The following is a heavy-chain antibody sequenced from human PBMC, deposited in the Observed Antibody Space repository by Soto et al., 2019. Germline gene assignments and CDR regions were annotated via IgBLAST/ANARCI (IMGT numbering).Heavy chain of an antibody. D-gene: IGHD6-19*01. CDR3: AREQHSSGTVIYWYFDL. CDR1: GGSISSGGYY. Sequence: SETLSLTCTVSGGSISSGGYYWSWIRQHPGKGLEWIGYIYYSGSTYYNPSLKSRVTISVDTSKNQSSLKLSSVTAADTAVYYCAREQHSSGTVIYWYFDLWGRGTLVTVSS. J-gene: IGHJ2*01. V-gene: IGHV4-31*03. CDR2: IYYSGST.